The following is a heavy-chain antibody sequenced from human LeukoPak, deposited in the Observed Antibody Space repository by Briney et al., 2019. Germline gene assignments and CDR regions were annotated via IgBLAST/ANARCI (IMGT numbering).Heavy chain of an antibody. CDR2: INHSGST. Sequence: PSETLSLTCAVYGGSFSGYYWSWIRQPPGKGLEWIGEINHSGSTNYNPSLKSRVTISVDTSKNQFSLKLSSVTAADTAVYHCARGVPPVWCYPCVIFDYWGQGTLVTVSS. J-gene: IGHJ4*02. D-gene: IGHD4/OR15-4a*01. V-gene: IGHV4-34*01. CDR1: GGSFSGYY. CDR3: ARGVPPVWCYPCVIFDY.